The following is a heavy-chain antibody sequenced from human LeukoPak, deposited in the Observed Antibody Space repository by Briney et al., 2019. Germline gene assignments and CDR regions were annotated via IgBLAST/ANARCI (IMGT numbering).Heavy chain of an antibody. V-gene: IGHV4-39*07. Sequence: PSETLSLTCTVSGGSISSSSYYWGWIRQPPGKGLEWIGSFYYSGTTYYNPSLKSRVTISVDTSKNQFSLKLSSVTAADTAVYYCARRLQCSGGNYYPRGGDFDYWGQGTLVTVSS. CDR3: ARRLQCSGGNYYPRGGDFDY. CDR1: GGSISSSSYY. CDR2: FYYSGTT. D-gene: IGHD2-15*01. J-gene: IGHJ4*02.